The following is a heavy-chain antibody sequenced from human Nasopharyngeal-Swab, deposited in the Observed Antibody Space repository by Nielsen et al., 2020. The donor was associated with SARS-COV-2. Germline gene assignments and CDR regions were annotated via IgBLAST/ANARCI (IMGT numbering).Heavy chain of an antibody. CDR2: IYSGGST. Sequence: GESLKISCAASGFTVSSNYMSWVRQAPGKGLKWVSVIYSGGSTYYADSVKGRFTISRDNSKNTLYLQMNSLRAEDTAVYYCARGRGGFGYGDYVDYWGQGTLVTVSS. D-gene: IGHD4-17*01. CDR1: GFTVSSNY. V-gene: IGHV3-53*01. J-gene: IGHJ4*02. CDR3: ARGRGGFGYGDYVDY.